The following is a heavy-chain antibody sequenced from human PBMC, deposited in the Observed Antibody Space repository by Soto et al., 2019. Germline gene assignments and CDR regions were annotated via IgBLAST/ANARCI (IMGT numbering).Heavy chain of an antibody. CDR1: GFTFSIYS. Sequence: GGSLRLSCAASGFTFSIYSMNWVRQAPGKGLEWVSYISSSGTIYYADSVKGRFTISRGNAKNSLYLQMNSLRDEDTAVYYCAREEDILTGYFSFDYWGQGTLVTVSS. CDR3: AREEDILTGYFSFDY. D-gene: IGHD3-9*01. V-gene: IGHV3-48*02. J-gene: IGHJ4*02. CDR2: ISSSGTI.